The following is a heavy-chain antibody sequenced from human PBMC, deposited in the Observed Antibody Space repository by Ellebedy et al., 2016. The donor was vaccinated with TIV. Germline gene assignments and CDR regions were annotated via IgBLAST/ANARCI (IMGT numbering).Heavy chain of an antibody. Sequence: SETLSLXCSVSGGSISTSTYFWGWVRQPPGKGLEWVGLVYYSGSTYYNSSLKSRVTISVDTSKNHFSLKVPSLNPEDTAVYYCARQSSPFVAAGTSWFDPWGQGILVTVSS. CDR1: GGSISTSTYF. CDR3: ARQSSPFVAAGTSWFDP. V-gene: IGHV4-39*01. J-gene: IGHJ5*02. D-gene: IGHD6-13*01. CDR2: VYYSGST.